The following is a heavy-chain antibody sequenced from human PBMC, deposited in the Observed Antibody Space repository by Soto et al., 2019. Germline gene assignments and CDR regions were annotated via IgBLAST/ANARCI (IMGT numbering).Heavy chain of an antibody. CDR1: GGTFSSYA. CDR2: IIPIFGTA. CDR3: ARVMGFGLRGWFDP. V-gene: IGHV1-69*01. D-gene: IGHD5-12*01. J-gene: IGHJ5*02. Sequence: QVQLVQSGSEVKKPGSSVKVSCKASGGTFSSYAISWVRQAPGQGLEWMGGIIPIFGTANYAQKFQGRVTITADESTSTAYMGLSSLRSEDTAVYYCARVMGFGLRGWFDPWGQGTLVTVSS.